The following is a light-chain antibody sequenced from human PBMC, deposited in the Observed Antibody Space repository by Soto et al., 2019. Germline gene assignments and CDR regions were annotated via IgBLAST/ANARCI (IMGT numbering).Light chain of an antibody. CDR1: SSDVGGYKY. CDR2: EVN. J-gene: IGLJ1*01. V-gene: IGLV2-8*01. Sequence: QSALTQPPSASGSPGQSVTISCTGTSSDVGGYKYVSWYQQHPGKAPKLMIFEVNKRPSGVPDRFSGSKSGNTASLTVSGLQPDDQADYNCISYAGINNLGVFGTGTKLTVL. CDR3: ISYAGINNLGV.